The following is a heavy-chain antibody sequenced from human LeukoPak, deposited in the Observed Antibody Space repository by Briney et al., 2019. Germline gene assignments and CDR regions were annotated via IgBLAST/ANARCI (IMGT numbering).Heavy chain of an antibody. CDR1: GFTFTSYY. Sequence: ASVKVSCKGSGFTFTSYYITWVRQAPGQGLEWMGRIIPILGIANYAQKFQGRVTITADKSTSTAYMELSSLRSEDTAVYYCAGGDFRPPDYYFDYWGQGTLVTVSS. V-gene: IGHV1-69*02. J-gene: IGHJ4*02. CDR3: AGGDFRPPDYYFDY. D-gene: IGHD3-16*01. CDR2: IIPILGIA.